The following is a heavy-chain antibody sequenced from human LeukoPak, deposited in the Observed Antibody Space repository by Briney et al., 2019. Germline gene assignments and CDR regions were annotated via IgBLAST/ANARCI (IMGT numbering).Heavy chain of an antibody. CDR3: ARGSTGATPHFDY. J-gene: IGHJ4*02. V-gene: IGHV4-59*08. CDR1: GGSISSYY. D-gene: IGHD2-8*02. Sequence: SETLSLTCTVSGGSISSYYWSWIRQPPGKGLEWIGYIYYSGSTNYNPPLKSRVTISVDTSKNQFSLKLSSVTAADTAVYYCARGSTGATPHFDYWGQGTLVTVSS. CDR2: IYYSGST.